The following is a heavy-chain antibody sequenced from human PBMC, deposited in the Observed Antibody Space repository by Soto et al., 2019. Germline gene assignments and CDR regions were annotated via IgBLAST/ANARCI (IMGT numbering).Heavy chain of an antibody. D-gene: IGHD4-4*01. J-gene: IGHJ6*03. V-gene: IGHV1-18*01. CDR1: GYTFSSYG. CDR3: AKADSNYAGRFSYYNMDV. Sequence: QAQLVQSATEVKEPGASVKVSCKASGYTFSSYGISWVRQAPGQGPEWMGWISGYNDNTHYPQKYQGKVTLTTDTSTSTAYMELRNLRSDDTAVYYCAKADSNYAGRFSYYNMDVWGNGTLVTVSS. CDR2: ISGYNDNT.